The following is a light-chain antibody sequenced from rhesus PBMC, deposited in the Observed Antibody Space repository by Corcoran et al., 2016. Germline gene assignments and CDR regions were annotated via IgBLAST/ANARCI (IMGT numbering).Light chain of an antibody. CDR3: CSYRSGSTFI. Sequence: QAALTQPPSVSKSLGQSVTISCPGTSSGIASYSDVSWYQQPPGKAPRLLIYSVRNRPSGVSDRFSGFKSGSTVSLTISGLQAEDVAIYYCCSYRSGSTFIFGAGTRLTVL. V-gene: IGLV2-26*02. CDR2: SVR. J-gene: IGLJ1*01. CDR1: SSGIASYSD.